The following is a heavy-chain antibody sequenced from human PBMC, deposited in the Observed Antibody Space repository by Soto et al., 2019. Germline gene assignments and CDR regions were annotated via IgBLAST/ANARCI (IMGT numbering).Heavy chain of an antibody. Sequence: EVQLLESGGGFVQPGGSLRLSCAASGFNFRQYAMVWVRQAPGKGLEWVSAITATATHYADSVKGRFTSSKDSSKTTLYLDINNLRVEDTAVYYCAKGMVPDQWGQGTLITVSS. V-gene: IGHV3-23*01. D-gene: IGHD2-8*01. J-gene: IGHJ5*02. CDR2: ITATAT. CDR3: AKGMVPDQ. CDR1: GFNFRQYA.